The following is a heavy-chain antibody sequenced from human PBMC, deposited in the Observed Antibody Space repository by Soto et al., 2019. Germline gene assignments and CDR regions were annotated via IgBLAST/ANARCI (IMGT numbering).Heavy chain of an antibody. CDR3: AKGSERVGGRWLPQRPPGNYFDY. Sequence: GGSLRLSCAASGFTFSSYAMSWVRQAPGKGLEWVSAISGSGGSTYYADSVKGRFTISRDNSKNTLYLQMNSLRAEDTAVYYCAKGSERVGGRWLPQRPPGNYFDYWGQGTLVTVSS. D-gene: IGHD5-12*01. CDR1: GFTFSSYA. J-gene: IGHJ4*02. V-gene: IGHV3-23*01. CDR2: ISGSGGST.